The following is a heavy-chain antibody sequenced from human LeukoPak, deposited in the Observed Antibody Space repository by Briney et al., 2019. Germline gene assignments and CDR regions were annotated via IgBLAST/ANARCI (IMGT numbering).Heavy chain of an antibody. CDR2: IYHNGST. D-gene: IGHD2-2*01. J-gene: IGHJ4*02. V-gene: IGHV4-38-2*02. CDR1: GYSISSGYY. CDR3: ARFVVPAARGYFDY. Sequence: PSQALSLTCTVSGYSISSGYYWGWIRQPPGKGLEGIGSIYHNGSTYYNPSLKSRVTISVDTSKNQFSLKLSSVTAADTAVYYCARFVVPAARGYFDYWGQGTLVTVSS.